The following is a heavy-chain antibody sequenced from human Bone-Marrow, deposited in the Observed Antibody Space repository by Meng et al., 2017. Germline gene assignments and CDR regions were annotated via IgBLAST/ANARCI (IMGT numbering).Heavy chain of an antibody. CDR3: ARPGRWELLDLYYFDY. D-gene: IGHD1-26*01. CDR2: ISSSSSYI. V-gene: IGHV3-21*01. J-gene: IGHJ4*02. Sequence: GESLKISCAASGFTFSSYSMNWVRQAPGKGLEWVSSISSSSSYIYYADSVKGRFTISRDNAKNSLYLQMNSLRAEDTAVYYCARPGRWELLDLYYFDYWGQGTLVTGSS. CDR1: GFTFSSYS.